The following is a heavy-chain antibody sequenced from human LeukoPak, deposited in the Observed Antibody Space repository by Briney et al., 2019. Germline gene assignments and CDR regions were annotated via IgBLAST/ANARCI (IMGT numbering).Heavy chain of an antibody. J-gene: IGHJ3*01. CDR2: ISSSSSYI. CDR3: AREFMIVVLDV. D-gene: IGHD3-22*01. V-gene: IGHV3-21*01. CDR1: GFTVSSYS. Sequence: GGSLRLSCAASGFTVSSYSMNWVRQAPGKGLEWVSSISSSSSYIYYADSVKGRFTISRDNAKNSLYLQMNSLRAEDTAVYYCAREFMIVVLDVWGQGTMVTVSS.